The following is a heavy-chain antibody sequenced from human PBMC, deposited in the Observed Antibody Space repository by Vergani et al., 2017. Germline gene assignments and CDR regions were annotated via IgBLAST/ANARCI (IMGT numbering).Heavy chain of an antibody. CDR3: ATGHSNYDY. J-gene: IGHJ4*02. V-gene: IGHV3-23*01. CDR2: ISGSGDST. Sequence: EVQVLESGGGLVQPGGSLRLSCAASGFTFSNYAMTWVRQAPGKGLEWVSTISGSGDSTYYADSVKGRFTISRDNSKNTLYLQTNSLRAEDTAVYYGATGHSNYDYWGQGTLVTVSS. D-gene: IGHD4-11*01. CDR1: GFTFSNYA.